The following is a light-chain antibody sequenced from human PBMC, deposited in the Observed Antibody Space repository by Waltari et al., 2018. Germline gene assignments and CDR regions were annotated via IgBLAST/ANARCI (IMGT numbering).Light chain of an antibody. CDR3: ASWDDSLNGHWV. V-gene: IGLV1-44*01. Sequence: QSVLTQPPSASGTPGQRVTISCSGSYSNLGSHVVHWYQQPPGKAPKLLTYRGDRGPSGVPVRFSGSKSGSSASLAIDGLHSEDEADYYCASWDDSLNGHWVFGGGTKVTVL. J-gene: IGLJ3*02. CDR1: YSNLGSHV. CDR2: RGD.